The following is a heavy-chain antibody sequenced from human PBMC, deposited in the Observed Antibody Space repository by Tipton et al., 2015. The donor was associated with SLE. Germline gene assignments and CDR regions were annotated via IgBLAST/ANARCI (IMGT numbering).Heavy chain of an antibody. CDR3: ARGTTVTRGNAFDI. CDR1: GGSISSYY. Sequence: TLSLTCTVSGGSISSYYWCWIRQPAGKGLEWIGRIYTSGSTNYNPSLKSRVTMSVDTSKNQFSLKLSSVTAADTAVYYCARGTTVTRGNAFDIWGQGTMVTVSS. V-gene: IGHV4-4*07. CDR2: IYTSGST. J-gene: IGHJ3*02. D-gene: IGHD4-11*01.